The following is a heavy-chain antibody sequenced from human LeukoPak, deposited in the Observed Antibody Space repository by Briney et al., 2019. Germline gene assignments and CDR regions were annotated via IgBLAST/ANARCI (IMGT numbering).Heavy chain of an antibody. CDR1: GFTFGTYW. V-gene: IGHV3-74*01. D-gene: IGHD3-16*01. Sequence: GGSLRLSCAASGFTFGTYWMHWVRQAPGKGLVWVSRLDTDGTDTAYADSVKGRFTISRDNAKNTLYLQMNSLRAEDTAVYYCARLRAYDSRDLDYWGQGTLVTVSS. CDR2: LDTDGTDT. CDR3: ARLRAYDSRDLDY. J-gene: IGHJ4*02.